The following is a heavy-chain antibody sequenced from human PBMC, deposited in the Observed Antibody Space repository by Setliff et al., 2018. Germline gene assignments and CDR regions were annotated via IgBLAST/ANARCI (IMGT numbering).Heavy chain of an antibody. CDR2: TIPMFGTT. Sequence: ASVKVSCKASGGTFSSYGISWVRQAPGQGLEWMGGTIPMFGTTSYARQFQGRVTIITDESTNTAFMQLSSLRSDDTAVYYCVRGPPDFVVVPAAAKFDYWGPGTLVTVSS. V-gene: IGHV1-69*05. CDR3: VRGPPDFVVVPAAAKFDY. J-gene: IGHJ4*02. D-gene: IGHD2-2*01. CDR1: GGTFSSYG.